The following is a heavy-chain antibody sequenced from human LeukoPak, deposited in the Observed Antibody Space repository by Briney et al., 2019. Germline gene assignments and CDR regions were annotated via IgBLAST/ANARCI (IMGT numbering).Heavy chain of an antibody. CDR3: AKWPEGAMDYFDY. D-gene: IGHD3-16*01. J-gene: IGHJ4*02. V-gene: IGHV3-23*01. Sequence: GGSLRLSCAASGFSFSNYAMTWARQAPVKGLEWVSAISGDGTRTYYADSVKGRFTISRDNSKNTLYLEMSSLRVEDTAIYYCAKWPEGAMDYFDYWGQGTLVAVSS. CDR2: ISGDGTRT. CDR1: GFSFSNYA.